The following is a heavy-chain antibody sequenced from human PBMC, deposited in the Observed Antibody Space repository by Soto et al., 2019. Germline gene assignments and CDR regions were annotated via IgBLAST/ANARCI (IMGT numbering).Heavy chain of an antibody. V-gene: IGHV3-48*01. CDR3: ARPRTTGAFDS. D-gene: IGHD1-1*01. Sequence: GGSLRLSCAASGFTFSTYSMNWVRQAPGKGLEWVSSISSSSSIIYYADSVEGRFTISRDNAKDSLYLQMNSLRAEDTAVYYCARPRTTGAFDSWGQGTMVTVSS. CDR1: GFTFSTYS. CDR2: ISSSSSII. J-gene: IGHJ3*02.